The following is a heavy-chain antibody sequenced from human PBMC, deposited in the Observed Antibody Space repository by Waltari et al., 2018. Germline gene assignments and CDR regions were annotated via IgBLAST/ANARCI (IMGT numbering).Heavy chain of an antibody. D-gene: IGHD3-10*01. CDR1: GGSFSGYY. CDR2: INHSGST. V-gene: IGHV4-34*01. Sequence: QVQLQQWGAGLLKPSETLSLTCAVYGGSFSGYYWSWIRQPPGKGLEWIGEINHSGSTNYTPSLKSRVTISVDTSKNQFSLKLSSVTAADTAVYYCVRGRGRYYYGSGSSTRNWFDPWGQGTLVTVSS. J-gene: IGHJ5*02. CDR3: VRGRGRYYYGSGSSTRNWFDP.